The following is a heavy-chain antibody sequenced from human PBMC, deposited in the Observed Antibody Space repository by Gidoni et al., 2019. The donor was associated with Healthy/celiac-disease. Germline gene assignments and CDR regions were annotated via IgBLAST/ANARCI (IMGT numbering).Heavy chain of an antibody. D-gene: IGHD3-3*01. CDR1: GFTFSSYW. Sequence: EVQLVESGGGLVQPGGSLRLSCAASGFTFSSYWMSWVRQAPGKGLEWVANIKQDGSEKYYVDSVKGRFTISRDNAKNSLYLQMNSLRAEDTAVYYCARGFKMLYYDFWSGSFPFDWFDPWGQGTLVTVSS. V-gene: IGHV3-7*03. CDR2: IKQDGSEK. J-gene: IGHJ5*02. CDR3: ARGFKMLYYDFWSGSFPFDWFDP.